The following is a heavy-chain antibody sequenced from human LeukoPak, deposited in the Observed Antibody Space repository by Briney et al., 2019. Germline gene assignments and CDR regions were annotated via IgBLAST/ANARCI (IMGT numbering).Heavy chain of an antibody. J-gene: IGHJ3*02. V-gene: IGHV3-74*01. CDR2: IKTDAITT. CDR1: GFNFSSYW. D-gene: IGHD2-8*02. Sequence: GGSLRLSCAASGFNFSSYWMHWVRQAPGKGLVWVSLIKTDAITTIYADSVKGRFTVSRDHAKNTMDLQLNSLRAEDTAVYFCAREFRVLPDIWGQGTMVTVSS. CDR3: AREFRVLPDI.